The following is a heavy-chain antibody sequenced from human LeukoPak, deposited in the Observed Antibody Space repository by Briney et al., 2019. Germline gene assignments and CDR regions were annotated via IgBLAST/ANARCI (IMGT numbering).Heavy chain of an antibody. V-gene: IGHV3-30-3*01. D-gene: IGHD2-15*01. J-gene: IGHJ4*02. CDR2: ISYDGSNK. Sequence: GGSLRLSCAASGFTFSSYAMRWVRQAPGKGLEWVAVISYDGSNKYYADSVKGRFTISRDNSKNTLYLQMNSLRAEDTAVYYCAGDKVAATQHFDYWGQGTLVTVSS. CDR3: AGDKVAATQHFDY. CDR1: GFTFSSYA.